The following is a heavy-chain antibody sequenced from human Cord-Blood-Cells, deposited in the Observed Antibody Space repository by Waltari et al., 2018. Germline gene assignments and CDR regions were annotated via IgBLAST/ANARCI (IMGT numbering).Heavy chain of an antibody. CDR2: INPNSGGT. Sequence: QVQLGQSGAEVKKPGASVKVSCKASGYTFTGHYMHWVRQAPGKGLEWMGRINPNSGGTNYAQKFQGRVTMTRDTSISTAYMELSRLRSDDTAVYYCARDPGGSYAFDIWGQGTMVTVSS. D-gene: IGHD1-26*01. CDR3: ARDPGGSYAFDI. CDR1: GYTFTGHY. J-gene: IGHJ3*02. V-gene: IGHV1-2*06.